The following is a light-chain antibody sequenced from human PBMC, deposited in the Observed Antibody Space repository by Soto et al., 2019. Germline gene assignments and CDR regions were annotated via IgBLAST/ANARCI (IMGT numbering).Light chain of an antibody. CDR3: SSYTRSSTAVV. J-gene: IGLJ2*01. CDR1: SSDIGAYNY. Sequence: QSALTQPASVSGSPGQSITISCTGTSSDIGAYNYVSWYQQHPGKAPKLLIYDVTDRPSGVSNRFSASKSDNTASLTISGLQAEDEANYYCSSYTRSSTAVVFGGGTKLTVL. V-gene: IGLV2-14*01. CDR2: DVT.